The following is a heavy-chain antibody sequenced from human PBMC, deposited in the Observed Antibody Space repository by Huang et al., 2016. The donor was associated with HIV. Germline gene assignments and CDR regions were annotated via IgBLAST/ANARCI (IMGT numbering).Heavy chain of an antibody. D-gene: IGHD5-18*01. J-gene: IGHJ4*02. CDR1: GGTVSSFS. Sequence: QVQLVQSGAEMKKSGSSVKVSCKASGGTVSSFSFTWVRQAPGHGLEWMGGIIPLHDTTDHAQKVRGRVTLTADESTNTALMELSGLTSQDTAVYYCARGVGNSNRGFDIWGQGTLVTVS. CDR2: IIPLHDTT. CDR3: ARGVGNSNRGFDI. V-gene: IGHV1-69*13.